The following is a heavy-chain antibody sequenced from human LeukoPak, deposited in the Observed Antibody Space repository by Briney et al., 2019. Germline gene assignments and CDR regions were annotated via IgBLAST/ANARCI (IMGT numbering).Heavy chain of an antibody. J-gene: IGHJ3*02. CDR3: ARSVSWGLLVRDDAFDI. D-gene: IGHD2-21*01. V-gene: IGHV4-59*08. CDR2: IHYSGST. Sequence: WETLSVTCTVSGGSISSYHWIWIRQPPGKGLEWIGYIHYSGSTNYNPSLKSRVTTSVDTSKKQFSLKLRSVTAADTAVYYCARSVSWGLLVRDDAFDIWGQARLVSVSS. CDR1: GGSISSYH.